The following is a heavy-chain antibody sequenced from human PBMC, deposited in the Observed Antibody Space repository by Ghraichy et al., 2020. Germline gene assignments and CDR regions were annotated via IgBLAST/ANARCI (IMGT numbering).Heavy chain of an antibody. CDR1: GGSISSGNYY. V-gene: IGHV4-39*01. Sequence: SETLSLTCTVSGGSISSGNYYWGWLRQPPGKGLEWIASIYYSGSTSYTPSLKSRVTISVDTSKNQFSLRLSSLTAADTAVYHCGAVTLRGFVDYWGRGTLVTVSS. D-gene: IGHD3-3*01. CDR2: IYYSGST. CDR3: GAVTLRGFVDY. J-gene: IGHJ4*02.